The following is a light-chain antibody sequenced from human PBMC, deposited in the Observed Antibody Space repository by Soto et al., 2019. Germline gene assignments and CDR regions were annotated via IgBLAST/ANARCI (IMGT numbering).Light chain of an antibody. Sequence: EIVLTQSQATLSLSPGERATLSCRASQSVSSYLAWYQQKPGQAPRLLIYDASNRATGIPARFSGSGSGTDFPLTISSLEPEDFAVYYCQQRSNWPPTFGQGTKVEIK. V-gene: IGKV3-11*01. CDR1: QSVSSY. CDR2: DAS. CDR3: QQRSNWPPT. J-gene: IGKJ1*01.